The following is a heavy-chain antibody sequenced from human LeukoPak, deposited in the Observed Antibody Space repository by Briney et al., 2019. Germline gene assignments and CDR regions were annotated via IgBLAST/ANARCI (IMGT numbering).Heavy chain of an antibody. D-gene: IGHD3-3*01. CDR3: ARDSSNARETDITIFGVVSEYFQH. J-gene: IGHJ1*01. Sequence: GGSLRLSCAASGFTFSSYAMHWVRQAPGKGLEWVAVISYDGSNKYYADSVKGRFTISRDNSKNTLYLQMNSLRAEDTAVYYCARDSSNARETDITIFGVVSEYFQHWGQGTLVTVSS. CDR2: ISYDGSNK. CDR1: GFTFSSYA. V-gene: IGHV3-30-3*01.